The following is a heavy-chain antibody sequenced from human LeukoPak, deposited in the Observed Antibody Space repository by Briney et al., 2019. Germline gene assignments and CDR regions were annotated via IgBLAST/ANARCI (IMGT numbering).Heavy chain of an antibody. CDR2: IYYSGST. V-gene: IGHV4-59*08. J-gene: IGHJ4*02. D-gene: IGHD6-13*01. CDR3: ARLQGSSWYPDY. CDR1: GGSISSYY. Sequence: SETLSLTCTVSGGSISSYYWSWIRQPPGKGLEWIGYIYYSGSTNYNPSLKSRVTISVDTSKNQFSLKLSSVTAADTAVYYCARLQGSSWYPDYWGRGTLVTVSS.